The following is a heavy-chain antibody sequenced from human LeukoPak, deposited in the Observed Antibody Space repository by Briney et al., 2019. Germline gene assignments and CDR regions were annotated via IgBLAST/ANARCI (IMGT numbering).Heavy chain of an antibody. CDR3: AREAPESPAGGGGAAAGMVRIDY. V-gene: IGHV4-4*07. D-gene: IGHD6-13*01. Sequence: SETLSLTCTVSGGSISSYYWSWIRQPAGKGLEWIGRIYTSGSTNYNPSLKSRVTISVDTSKNQFSLKLSSVTAADTAVYYCAREAPESPAGGGGAAAGMVRIDYWGQGTLVTVSS. CDR2: IYTSGST. CDR1: GGSISSYY. J-gene: IGHJ4*02.